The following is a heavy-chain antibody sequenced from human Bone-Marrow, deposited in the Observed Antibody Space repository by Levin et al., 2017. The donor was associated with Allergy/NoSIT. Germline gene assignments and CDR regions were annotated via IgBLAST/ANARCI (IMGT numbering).Heavy chain of an antibody. Sequence: SETLSLTCTVSGGSISSGGYYWSWIRQHPGKGLEWIGYIYYSGSTYYNPSLKSRVTISVDTSKNQFSLKLSSVTAADTAVYYCARVGGKRNYYDSSVDAFDIWGQGTMVTVSS. CDR1: GGSISSGGYY. CDR3: ARVGGKRNYYDSSVDAFDI. CDR2: IYYSGST. V-gene: IGHV4-31*03. J-gene: IGHJ3*02. D-gene: IGHD3-22*01.